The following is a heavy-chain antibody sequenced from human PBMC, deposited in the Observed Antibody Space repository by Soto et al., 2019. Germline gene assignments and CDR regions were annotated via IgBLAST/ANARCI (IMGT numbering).Heavy chain of an antibody. D-gene: IGHD2-2*01. CDR1: GFTFSSYG. J-gene: IGHJ4*02. V-gene: IGHV3-33*01. Sequence: QVQLVESGGGVVQPGRSLRLSCAASGFTFSSYGMHWVRQAPGKGLQWVAVTWYDESNKYYEDSVKGRFTVSRDNSKNTLYLQIYSLRAEDTAVYYCARDTSPRGTNCCHHFDHWGQGTLVTVSS. CDR3: ARDTSPRGTNCCHHFDH. CDR2: TWYDESNK.